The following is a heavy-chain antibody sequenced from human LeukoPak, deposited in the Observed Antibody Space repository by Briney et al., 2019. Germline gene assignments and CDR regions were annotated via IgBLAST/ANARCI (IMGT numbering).Heavy chain of an antibody. Sequence: SETLSLTCTVSGGSISSYYWSWIRQPAGKGLEWIGRIYASGSPNYNPSLKSRVTMSVDTSNNQFSLKLSSVTAADTAVYYCARTYGSGWYAVGWFDPWGQGTLVTVSS. CDR3: ARTYGSGWYAVGWFDP. D-gene: IGHD6-19*01. CDR2: IYASGSP. CDR1: GGSISSYY. J-gene: IGHJ5*02. V-gene: IGHV4-4*07.